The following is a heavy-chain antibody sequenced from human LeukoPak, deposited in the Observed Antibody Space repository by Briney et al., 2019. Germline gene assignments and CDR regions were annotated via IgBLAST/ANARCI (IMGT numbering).Heavy chain of an antibody. Sequence: PSETLSLTCTVSGGSISSYYWSWIRQPPGKGLEWIGYIYYSGGTNYNPSLKSRVTISVDTSKNQFSLKLSSVTAADTAVYYCARGIAAAGFAFDYWGQGTLVTVSS. CDR3: ARGIAAAGFAFDY. CDR2: IYYSGGT. D-gene: IGHD6-13*01. V-gene: IGHV4-59*01. CDR1: GGSISSYY. J-gene: IGHJ4*02.